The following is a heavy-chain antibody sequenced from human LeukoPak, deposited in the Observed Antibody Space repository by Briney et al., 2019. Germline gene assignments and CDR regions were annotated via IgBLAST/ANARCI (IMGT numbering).Heavy chain of an antibody. Sequence: GGSLRLSCAASGFTFSSYGMHWVRQAPGKGLEWVAFIRYDGSNKYYADSVKGRFTISRDNSKNTLYLQMNSLRAEDTAVYYCAKDAIVGATSGYYYYMDVWGKGTTVTISS. J-gene: IGHJ6*03. CDR1: GFTFSSYG. CDR2: IRYDGSNK. D-gene: IGHD1-26*01. V-gene: IGHV3-30*02. CDR3: AKDAIVGATSGYYYYMDV.